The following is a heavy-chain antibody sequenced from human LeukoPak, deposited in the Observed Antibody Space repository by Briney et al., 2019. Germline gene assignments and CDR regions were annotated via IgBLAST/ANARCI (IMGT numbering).Heavy chain of an antibody. CDR3: TTSSPYYDSSGYFDGPIYYYYYMDV. CDR1: GFTFSNAW. J-gene: IGHJ6*03. D-gene: IGHD3-22*01. Sequence: GGSLRLSCAASGFTFSNAWMSWVRQAPGKGLEWVGRIKSKTDGGTTDYAAPVKGRFTSSRDDSKNTLYLQMNSLKTEDTAVYYCTTSSPYYDSSGYFDGPIYYYYYMDVWGKGTTVTVSS. CDR2: IKSKTDGGTT. V-gene: IGHV3-15*01.